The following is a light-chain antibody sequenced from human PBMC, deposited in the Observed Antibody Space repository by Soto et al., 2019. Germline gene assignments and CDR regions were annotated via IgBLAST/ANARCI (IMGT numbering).Light chain of an antibody. V-gene: IGLV2-14*01. CDR2: EVT. CDR1: SSDVGGYNY. J-gene: IGLJ3*02. Sequence: QSALTQPASVSGSPGQSITISCTGTSSDVGGYNYVSWYQQHPDKAPKLMIYEVTNRPPGISNRFSGSKSGNTASLTISGLQAEDEADYYCASYTSTSTLEVFGGGTQLTVL. CDR3: ASYTSTSTLEV.